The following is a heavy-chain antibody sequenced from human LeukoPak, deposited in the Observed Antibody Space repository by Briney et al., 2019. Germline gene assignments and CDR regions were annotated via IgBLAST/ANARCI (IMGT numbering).Heavy chain of an antibody. D-gene: IGHD6-13*01. CDR1: GYTFSDYY. Sequence: ASVKVSCKASGYTFSDYYMHWVRQATGQGLEWMGWMNPNSGNTGYAQKFQGRVTMTRNTSISTAYMELSSLRSEDTAVYYCARGIAAAGFDYWGQGTLVTVSS. CDR3: ARGIAAAGFDY. J-gene: IGHJ4*02. V-gene: IGHV1-8*02. CDR2: MNPNSGNT.